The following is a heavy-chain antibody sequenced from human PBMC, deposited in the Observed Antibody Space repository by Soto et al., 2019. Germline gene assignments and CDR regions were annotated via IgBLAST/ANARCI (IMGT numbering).Heavy chain of an antibody. Sequence: ASVKVSCKASGGTFSSYAISWVRQAPGQGLEWMGGIIPIFGTANYAQKFQGRVTITADESTSTAYMELSSLRSEDTAVYYCARSYYYDSSGYLFDYWGQGTLVTVSS. D-gene: IGHD3-22*01. CDR1: GGTFSSYA. J-gene: IGHJ4*02. CDR3: ARSYYYDSSGYLFDY. CDR2: IIPIFGTA. V-gene: IGHV1-69*13.